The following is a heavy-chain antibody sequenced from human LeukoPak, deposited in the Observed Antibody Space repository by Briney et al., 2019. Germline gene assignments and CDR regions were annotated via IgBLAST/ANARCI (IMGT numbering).Heavy chain of an antibody. CDR1: GYTFTSYY. D-gene: IGHD3-22*01. J-gene: IGHJ3*02. CDR3: ARGRNYYDSSGYYYEGDAFDI. CDR2: INPSSGST. V-gene: IGHV1-46*01. Sequence: ASVKVSCKASGYTFTSYYMHWVRQAPGEGLEWMGIINPSSGSTSYAQKFQGRVTMTRDTSTSTVYMELSSLRSEDTAVYYCARGRNYYDSSGYYYEGDAFDIWGQGTMVTVSS.